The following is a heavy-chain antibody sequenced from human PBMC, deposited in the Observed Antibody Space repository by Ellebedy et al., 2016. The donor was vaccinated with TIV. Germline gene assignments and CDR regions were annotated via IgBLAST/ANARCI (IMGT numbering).Heavy chain of an antibody. J-gene: IGHJ6*03. CDR2: IYPGDSDT. Sequence: GESLKISCKGSGYSFPTYWIGWVRQMPGKGLEWMAIIYPGDSDTRYSPSFEGQVTISADKSISTVFLQWSSLKASDTAIYYCARPNMGYYYMDAWGTGTTVSVSS. D-gene: IGHD2/OR15-2a*01. V-gene: IGHV5-51*01. CDR3: ARPNMGYYYMDA. CDR1: GYSFPTYW.